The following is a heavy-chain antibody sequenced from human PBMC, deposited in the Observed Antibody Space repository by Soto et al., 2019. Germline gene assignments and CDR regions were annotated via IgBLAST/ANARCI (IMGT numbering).Heavy chain of an antibody. CDR1: EYTFTDYY. CDR3: ARDRRDTAMVLSLDY. CDR2: INPSGGST. Sequence: ASVKVSCKASEYTFTDYYIHWVRQAPGQGLEWMGLINPSGGSTSYAQKFQGRVTMTRDTSTSTVNMEMSSLRSDDTAVYYCARDRRDTAMVLSLDYWGQGTLVTVSS. J-gene: IGHJ4*02. D-gene: IGHD5-18*01. V-gene: IGHV1-46*01.